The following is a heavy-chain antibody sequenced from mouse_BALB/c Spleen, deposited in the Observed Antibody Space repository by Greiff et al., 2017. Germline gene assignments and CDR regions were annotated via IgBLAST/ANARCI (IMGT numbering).Heavy chain of an antibody. D-gene: IGHD2-1*01. CDR3: ARAPYGNYAYYYAMDY. CDR2: IWSGGST. J-gene: IGHJ4*01. CDR1: GFSLTSYG. Sequence: VKLQESGPGLVQPSQSLSITCTVSGFSLTSYGVHWVRQSPGKGLEWLGVIWSGGSTDYNAAFISRLSISKDNSKSQVFFKMNSLQANDTAIYYCARAPYGNYAYYYAMDYWGQGTSVTVSS. V-gene: IGHV2-2*02.